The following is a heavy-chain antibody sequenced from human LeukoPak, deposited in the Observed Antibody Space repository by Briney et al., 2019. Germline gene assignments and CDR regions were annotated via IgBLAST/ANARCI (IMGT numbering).Heavy chain of an antibody. Sequence: GGSLRLSCAASGFTFSSYAMSWVRQAPGKGLEWVSAISGSGGSTYYADSVKGRFTISRDNSKNTLYLQMNSLRAEDTAVYYCAKGEYGSGSYHIDYWGQGTLVTVSS. V-gene: IGHV3-23*01. CDR2: ISGSGGST. CDR3: AKGEYGSGSYHIDY. D-gene: IGHD3-10*01. CDR1: GFTFSSYA. J-gene: IGHJ4*02.